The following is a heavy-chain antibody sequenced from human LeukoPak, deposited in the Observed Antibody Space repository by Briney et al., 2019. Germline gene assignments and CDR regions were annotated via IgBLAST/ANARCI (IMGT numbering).Heavy chain of an antibody. D-gene: IGHD2-2*02. Sequence: GGSLRLSCAASGFTFSSYAMSWVRQPPGKGLEWVSGISGSGLTTYYADSMKGRFTISRDNSKNTLFLQMNSLRAEDTAVYYCAKKGIYCSTTSCYIDYWGQGTLVTVSS. V-gene: IGHV3-23*01. J-gene: IGHJ4*02. CDR3: AKKGIYCSTTSCYIDY. CDR2: ISGSGLTT. CDR1: GFTFSSYA.